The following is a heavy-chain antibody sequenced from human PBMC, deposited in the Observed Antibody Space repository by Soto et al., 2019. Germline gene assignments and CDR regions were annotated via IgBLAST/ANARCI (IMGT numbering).Heavy chain of an antibody. CDR1: GYTFSNYD. J-gene: IGHJ4*02. Sequence: QVQLVQSGAEVKKPGASVKVSCKASGYTFSNYDVNWVRQAAGQGLEWMGWMNPNSGNTAYAQKFQGRVAMTRNTSISTAYMELSSLRSEDTAVYYWARFRDYLKGFDYWGQGTLVTVSS. CDR3: ARFRDYLKGFDY. V-gene: IGHV1-8*01. D-gene: IGHD4-17*01. CDR2: MNPNSGNT.